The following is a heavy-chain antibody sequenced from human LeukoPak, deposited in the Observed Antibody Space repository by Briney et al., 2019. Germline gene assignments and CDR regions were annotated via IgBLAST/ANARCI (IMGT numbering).Heavy chain of an antibody. CDR2: ISSSSSTI. D-gene: IGHD2-8*02. V-gene: IGHV3-48*01. CDR1: GFIFSSYS. J-gene: IGHJ4*02. CDR3: ARDFHVRFDETGGYSY. Sequence: PGGSLRLSCAASGFIFSSYSMNWVRQAPGKGLEWVSYISSSSSTIYYADSVKGRFTISRDNAKNSLYLQMNSLRAEDTAVYYCARDFHVRFDETGGYSYWGQGTLVTVSS.